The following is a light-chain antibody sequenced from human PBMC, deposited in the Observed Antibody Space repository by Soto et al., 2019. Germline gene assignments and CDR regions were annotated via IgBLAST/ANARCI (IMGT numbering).Light chain of an antibody. Sequence: QSVLTQPPSASGTPGQRVNISCSGSSSNIGSNYVYWYRQFPGTAPKLLIQRNNQRPSGVPARFSGSKTGTSASLDISGLRSEDEADYYCGGWDDSLSGPVFGGGTKLTVL. J-gene: IGLJ2*01. CDR1: SSNIGSNY. V-gene: IGLV1-47*01. CDR3: GGWDDSLSGPV. CDR2: RNN.